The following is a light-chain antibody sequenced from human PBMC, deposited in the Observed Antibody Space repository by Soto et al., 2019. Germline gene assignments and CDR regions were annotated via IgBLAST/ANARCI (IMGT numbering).Light chain of an antibody. CDR1: QSVSSSY. V-gene: IGKV3-20*01. CDR3: QHYGSSAQT. Sequence: EIVLTQSPGTLSLSPGERATLSCRASQSVSSSYLGWFQQKPGQAPRLLIYGSSARAAGIPDRFSGSGSGTDFTLTISRLEPEDFAVYYCQHYGSSAQTFGQGTKVEIK. J-gene: IGKJ1*01. CDR2: GSS.